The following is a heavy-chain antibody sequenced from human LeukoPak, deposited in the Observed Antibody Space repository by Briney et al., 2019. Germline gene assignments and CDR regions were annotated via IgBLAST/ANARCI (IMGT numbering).Heavy chain of an antibody. CDR3: ARDYGDHGGYFDY. Sequence: PSETLSLTCIVSGGSISSGDYYWRWIRQPPGKGLEWIGYIYYSGSTYYNPSLKSRVTISVDTSKNQFSLKLSSVTAADTAVYYCARDYGDHGGYFDYWGQGTLVTVSS. CDR1: GGSISSGDYY. J-gene: IGHJ4*02. V-gene: IGHV4-30-4*01. D-gene: IGHD4-17*01. CDR2: IYYSGST.